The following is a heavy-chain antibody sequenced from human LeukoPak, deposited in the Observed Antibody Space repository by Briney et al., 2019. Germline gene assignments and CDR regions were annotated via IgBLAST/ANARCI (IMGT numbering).Heavy chain of an antibody. J-gene: IGHJ5*02. CDR3: ARARYCSGGSCYSDLFDP. CDR1: GFTFSSYE. V-gene: IGHV3-48*03. Sequence: PGGSLRLSCAASGFTFSSYEMNWVRQAPGKGPEWVSYISSSGSTIYYADSVKGRFTISRDNAENSLYLQMNSLRAEDTAVYYCARARYCSGGSCYSDLFDPWGQGTLVTVSS. D-gene: IGHD2-15*01. CDR2: ISSSGSTI.